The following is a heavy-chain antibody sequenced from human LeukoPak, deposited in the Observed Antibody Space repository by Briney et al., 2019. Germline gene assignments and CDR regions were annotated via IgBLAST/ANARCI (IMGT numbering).Heavy chain of an antibody. V-gene: IGHV1-18*01. CDR1: GYTFTSYG. CDR2: ISAYNGNT. Sequence: ASVKVSCKASGYTFTSYGISWVRQAPGQGLEWMGWISAYNGNTNYAQKLQGRVTMTTDTSTSTACMELRSLRSDDTAVYYCARVLEGYSSGWPDYYYYGMDVWGQGTTVTVSS. D-gene: IGHD6-19*01. J-gene: IGHJ6*02. CDR3: ARVLEGYSSGWPDYYYYGMDV.